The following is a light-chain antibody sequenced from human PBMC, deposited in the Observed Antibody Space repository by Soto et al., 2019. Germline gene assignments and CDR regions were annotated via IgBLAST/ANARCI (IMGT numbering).Light chain of an antibody. CDR2: DVS. CDR3: SSYTSSNTRVV. V-gene: IGLV2-14*01. CDR1: SSDVGGYNY. J-gene: IGLJ2*01. Sequence: QSVLTQPASVSGSPGQSITISCAGTSSDVGGYNYVSWYQQQPGKAPKLMIYDVSSRPSGVSNRFSGSKSGNTASQTISGLQAEDEADYYCSSYTSSNTRVVFGGGTKLTVL.